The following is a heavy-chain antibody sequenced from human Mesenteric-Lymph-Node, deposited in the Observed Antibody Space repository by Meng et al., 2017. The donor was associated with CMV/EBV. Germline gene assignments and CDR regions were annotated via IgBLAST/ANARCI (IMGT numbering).Heavy chain of an antibody. J-gene: IGHJ4*02. D-gene: IGHD3-10*01. CDR3: ARSPYYYGSGTYSDY. V-gene: IGHV3-11*01. Sequence: SGFTFSDYYMTWIRQAPGKGLEWVSYIGSSGATIYYADSVKGRFTISRDNAKNSLYLQMNSLRAEDTAVYYCARSPYYYGSGTYSDYWGQGTLVTVSS. CDR2: IGSSGATI. CDR1: GFTFSDYY.